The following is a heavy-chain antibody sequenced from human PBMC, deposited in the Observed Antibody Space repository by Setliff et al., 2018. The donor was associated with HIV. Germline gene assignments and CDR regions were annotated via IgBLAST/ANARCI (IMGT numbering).Heavy chain of an antibody. D-gene: IGHD3-10*01. V-gene: IGHV3-7*03. J-gene: IGHJ4*02. CDR1: QFTARRWW. CDR3: TPGHYRASSQ. CDR2: IKEDGSEI. Sequence: GGSLRLSCAVSQFTARRWWMSWVRQAPGKGLEWLANIKEDGSEIYFLDSVKGRFTISRDNAQNSLFLQMTSLRAEDTAVYYCTPGHYRASSQWGQGTLVTVSS.